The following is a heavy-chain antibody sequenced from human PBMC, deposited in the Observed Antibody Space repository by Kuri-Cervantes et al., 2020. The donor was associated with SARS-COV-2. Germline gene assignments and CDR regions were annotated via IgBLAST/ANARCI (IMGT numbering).Heavy chain of an antibody. J-gene: IGHJ6*02. CDR3: AKDIPKITMILIAIFKDSYAMDV. CDR1: GFTVSSNY. D-gene: IGHD3-22*01. CDR2: IYSGGST. Sequence: LSLTCAASGFTVSSNYMSWVRQAPGKGLEWVSVIYSGGSTYYADSVKGRFTISRDNSKNTLYLQMNSLRAEDTAVYYCAKDIPKITMILIAIFKDSYAMDVWGQGTTVTVSS. V-gene: IGHV3-66*01.